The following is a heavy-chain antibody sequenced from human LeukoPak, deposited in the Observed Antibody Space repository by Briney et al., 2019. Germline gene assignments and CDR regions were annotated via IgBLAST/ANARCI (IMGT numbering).Heavy chain of an antibody. J-gene: IGHJ4*02. D-gene: IGHD2-2*01. CDR3: VQDSYAISSSGSTFAS. CDR1: GFTFDDYA. V-gene: IGHV3-9*03. Sequence: GGSLRLSCAASGFTFDDYAMHWVRQAPGKGLEWVSGISWNSGSIGYADSVKGRFTISRDNAKNSLYLQMNSLRTEDMAVYYCVQDSYAISSSGSTFASWGQGTLVTVSS. CDR2: ISWNSGSI.